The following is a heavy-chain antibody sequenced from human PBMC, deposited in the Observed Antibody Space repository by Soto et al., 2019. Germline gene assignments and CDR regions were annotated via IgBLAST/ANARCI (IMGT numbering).Heavy chain of an antibody. CDR1: GGSFSGYY. CDR2: INHSGST. D-gene: IGHD6-19*01. J-gene: IGHJ6*02. Sequence: QVQLQQWGAGLLKPSETLSLTCAVYGGSFSGYYWSWIRQPPGKGLEWIGEINHSGSTNYNPSLKSRVPTSVDTSKNPLSLKLISVSASVTAVYYGASGRAVARYDYGMDVWGQGTTVTVSS. CDR3: ASGRAVARYDYGMDV. V-gene: IGHV4-34*01.